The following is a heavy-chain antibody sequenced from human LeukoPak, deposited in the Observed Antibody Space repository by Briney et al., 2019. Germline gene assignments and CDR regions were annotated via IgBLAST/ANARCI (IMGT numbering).Heavy chain of an antibody. J-gene: IGHJ4*02. CDR1: GFTFSSYA. V-gene: IGHV3-23*01. Sequence: GGSLRLSCAASGFTFSSYAMSWVRQAPGKGLEWVSAISGSGGSTYYADSVKGRFTISRDNSKNALYLQMNSLRAEDTAVYYCAKYSSSGGYFDYWGQGTLVTVSS. CDR2: ISGSGGST. CDR3: AKYSSSGGYFDY. D-gene: IGHD6-13*01.